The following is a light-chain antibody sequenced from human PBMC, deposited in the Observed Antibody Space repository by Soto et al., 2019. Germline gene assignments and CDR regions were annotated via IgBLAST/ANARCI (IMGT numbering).Light chain of an antibody. CDR3: QQSFTAAWT. V-gene: IGKV1-39*01. J-gene: IGKJ1*01. CDR2: VAN. CDR1: QSVASY. Sequence: DLQMTQSPSSLAASIGDRVTITCRASQSVASYLYWYQQKPGEGPVLLINVANKLHNGVPSRCSGRGSGTDFTLTISSLQREDFATYYWQQSFTAAWTFGQGTRVDMK.